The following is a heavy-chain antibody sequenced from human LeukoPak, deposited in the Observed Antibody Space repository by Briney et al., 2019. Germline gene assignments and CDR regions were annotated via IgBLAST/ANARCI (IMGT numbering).Heavy chain of an antibody. CDR2: IYYSGST. Sequence: SETLSLTGTVSGGSISSSSYYWGWIRQPPGKGLEWIGSIYYSGSTYYNPSLKSRVTISVDTSKNQFSLKLSSVTAADTAVYYCARHSITMVQGVPFDYWGQGTLVTVSS. CDR3: ARHSITMVQGVPFDY. CDR1: GGSISSSSYY. V-gene: IGHV4-39*01. D-gene: IGHD3-10*01. J-gene: IGHJ4*02.